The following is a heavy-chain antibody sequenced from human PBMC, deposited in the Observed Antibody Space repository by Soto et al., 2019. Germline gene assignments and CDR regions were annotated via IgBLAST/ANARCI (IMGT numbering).Heavy chain of an antibody. D-gene: IGHD3-10*01. Sequence: GGSLRLSCAASGFTFGSYAMSWVRQAPGKGLEWVSAISGSGGSTYYADSVKGRFTISRDNSKNTLYLQMNSLRAEDTAVYYCAKDLSTGYDGSGDNYFDYWGQGTLVTVSS. J-gene: IGHJ4*02. CDR3: AKDLSTGYDGSGDNYFDY. V-gene: IGHV3-23*01. CDR2: ISGSGGST. CDR1: GFTFGSYA.